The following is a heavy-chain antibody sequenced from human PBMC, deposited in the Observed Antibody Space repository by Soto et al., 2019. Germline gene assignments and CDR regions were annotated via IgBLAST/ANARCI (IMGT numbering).Heavy chain of an antibody. V-gene: IGHV1-69*13. D-gene: IGHD5-12*01. Sequence: SVKVSCKASGGTFSSYAISWVRQAPGQGLEWVGGIIPIFGTANYAQKFQGRVTITADESTSTAYMELSSLRSEDTAVYYCAREGGYSGYGGMDVWGQGTTVTVSS. CDR1: GGTFSSYA. CDR2: IIPIFGTA. CDR3: AREGGYSGYGGMDV. J-gene: IGHJ6*02.